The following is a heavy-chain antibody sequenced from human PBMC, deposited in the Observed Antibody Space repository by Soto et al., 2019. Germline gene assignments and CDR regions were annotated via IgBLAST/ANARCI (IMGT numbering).Heavy chain of an antibody. Sequence: QVQLQESGPGLVKPSETLSLTCTVSGGPISNFYWSWIRQPAGKGLEWIGRIYASGTTNYNPSLKSRVTMSVDKSNHQFSLNLNSVTAADAAMYYCARGWGSSWYYFDYWGQGTLVTVSS. CDR3: ARGWGSSWYYFDY. CDR2: IYASGTT. V-gene: IGHV4-4*07. J-gene: IGHJ4*02. D-gene: IGHD6-13*01. CDR1: GGPISNFY.